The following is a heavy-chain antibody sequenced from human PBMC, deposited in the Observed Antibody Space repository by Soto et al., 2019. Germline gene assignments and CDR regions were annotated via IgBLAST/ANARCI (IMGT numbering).Heavy chain of an antibody. D-gene: IGHD5-12*01. CDR2: INHSGST. Sequence: QVQLQQWGAGLLKPSETLSLTCAVYGESFSGYYWSWIRQPPGKGLEWIGEINHSGSTNYNPSLKSRVTISVDTSKNQFARKLSSVTAADTEMYYCAGNIVATISSFDYWGQGTLVTVSS. V-gene: IGHV4-34*02. J-gene: IGHJ4*02. CDR1: GESFSGYY. CDR3: AGNIVATISSFDY.